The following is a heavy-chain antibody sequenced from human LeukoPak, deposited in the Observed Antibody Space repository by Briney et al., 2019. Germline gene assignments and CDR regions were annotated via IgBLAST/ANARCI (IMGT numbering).Heavy chain of an antibody. V-gene: IGHV3-7*01. J-gene: IGHJ6*03. CDR3: AREPHDFWSGNYMDV. D-gene: IGHD3-3*01. CDR1: GFSFSSYW. Sequence: PGGSLRLSCAASGFSFSSYWMSWVRQAPGKGLEWVANIKQDGSEKYYVDSVKGRFTISRDNAKNSLYRQMNSLRAVDTAVYYCAREPHDFWSGNYMDVWGKGTTVTVSS. CDR2: IKQDGSEK.